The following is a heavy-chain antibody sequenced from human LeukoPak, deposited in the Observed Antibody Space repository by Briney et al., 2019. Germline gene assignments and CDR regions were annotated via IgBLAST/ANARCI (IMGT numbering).Heavy chain of an antibody. CDR3: ARVSLLDY. CDR2: ISSGSSYI. Sequence: GGSLRLSCAASGFTFSSYSMNWVRQAPGKGLEWVSSISSGSSYIYYADSVKGRFTISRDNAKNSLYLQMNSLRAEDTAVYYCARVSLLDYWGQGTLVTVSS. J-gene: IGHJ4*02. CDR1: GFTFSSYS. V-gene: IGHV3-21*01.